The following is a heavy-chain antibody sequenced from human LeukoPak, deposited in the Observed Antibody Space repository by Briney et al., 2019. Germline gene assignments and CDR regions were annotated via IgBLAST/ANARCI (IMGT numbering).Heavy chain of an antibody. Sequence: GGSLRLSCAASGFTFTSYWMSWVRQAPGKGLEWVANIKQDGSEKHYVDSVKGRFTISRDKANNSLFLQMDSLRVEDTAFYYCAREDNFGWGSPANGGQGPLVTVS. CDR2: IKQDGSEK. D-gene: IGHD3-10*01. J-gene: IGHJ4*02. CDR1: GFTFTSYW. V-gene: IGHV3-7*01. CDR3: AREDNFGWGSPAN.